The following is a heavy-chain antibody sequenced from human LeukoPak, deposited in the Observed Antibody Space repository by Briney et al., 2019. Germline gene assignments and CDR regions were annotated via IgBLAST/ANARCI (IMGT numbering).Heavy chain of an antibody. Sequence: GESLKISCKGSGYSFTSYWIGWVRQMPGKGLEWMGIIYPGDSDTRYSPSFQGQVTISADKSISTAYLQWSSLKASDTAMYYCARQGGRYYDSAPFDYWGQGTLDTVSS. V-gene: IGHV5-51*01. J-gene: IGHJ4*02. D-gene: IGHD3-22*01. CDR3: ARQGGRYYDSAPFDY. CDR2: IYPGDSDT. CDR1: GYSFTSYW.